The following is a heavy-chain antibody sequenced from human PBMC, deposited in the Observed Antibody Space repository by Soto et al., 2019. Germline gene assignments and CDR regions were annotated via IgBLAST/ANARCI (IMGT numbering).Heavy chain of an antibody. CDR2: ISSNGGTT. Sequence: EVQLAESGGGMVQPGGSLRLSCVASGFTFSSYDMHWVRQAPGKGLEYVSSISSNGGTTYYGNSVNGRFTISRDNSQNTLYLPTGSLRAADMAVYYCVRRVAGNYDYWGQGTLVTVSS. CDR1: GFTFSSYD. V-gene: IGHV3-64*01. D-gene: IGHD1-7*01. J-gene: IGHJ4*02. CDR3: VRRVAGNYDY.